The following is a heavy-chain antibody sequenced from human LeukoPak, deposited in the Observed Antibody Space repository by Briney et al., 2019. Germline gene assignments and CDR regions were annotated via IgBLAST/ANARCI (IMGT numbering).Heavy chain of an antibody. CDR2: INPSGGST. Sequence: GASVKVSCKASGYTFSRYYMHWVRQAPGQGLEWMGIINPSGGSTSYAQKFQGRVTMTRDTSTRIVYMELSSLRSEDTAVYYCARWGASGLALIYYYSIDVCGQGTTVTVSS. J-gene: IGHJ6*01. CDR3: ARWGASGLALIYYYSIDV. CDR1: GYTFSRYY. D-gene: IGHD3/OR15-3a*01. V-gene: IGHV1-46*01.